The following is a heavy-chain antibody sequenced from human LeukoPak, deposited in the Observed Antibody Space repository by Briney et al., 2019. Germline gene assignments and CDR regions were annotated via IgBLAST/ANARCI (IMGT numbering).Heavy chain of an antibody. CDR1: GFTFSSYG. J-gene: IGHJ4*02. Sequence: GGSLRLSCAASGFTFSSYGMHWVRQAPGKGLEWVAFIRYDGSNKYYADSVKGRFTISRDNSKNTLYLQMNSLRAEDTAVYYCAKDPTVVTTLFDYWGQGTLVTVSS. D-gene: IGHD4-23*01. V-gene: IGHV3-30*02. CDR2: IRYDGSNK. CDR3: AKDPTVVTTLFDY.